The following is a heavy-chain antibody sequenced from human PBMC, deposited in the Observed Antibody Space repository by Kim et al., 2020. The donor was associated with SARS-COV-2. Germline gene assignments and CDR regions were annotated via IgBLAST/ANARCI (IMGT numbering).Heavy chain of an antibody. J-gene: IGHJ6*02. V-gene: IGHV3-49*04. CDR1: GFTFGDYA. CDR3: TRDSLAYCSSTSCYADPNYYYYYGMDV. D-gene: IGHD2-2*01. Sequence: GGSLRLSCTASGFTFGDYAMSWVRQAPGKGLEWVGFIRSKAYGGTTEYAASVKGRFTISRDDSKSIAYLQMNSLKTEDTAVYYCTRDSLAYCSSTSCYADPNYYYYYGMDVWGQGTTVTVSS. CDR2: IRSKAYGGTT.